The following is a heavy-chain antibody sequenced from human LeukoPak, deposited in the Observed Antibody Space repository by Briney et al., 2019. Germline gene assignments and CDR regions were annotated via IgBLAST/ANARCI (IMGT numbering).Heavy chain of an antibody. V-gene: IGHV3-43*02. CDR3: ARESGKFDY. J-gene: IGHJ4*02. CDR2: ISGDGVST. CDR1: GLPIADFA. Sequence: GGSLRPSCVASGLPIADFAMHWVRQAPGKGLEWVSLISGDGVSTFYADSVKGRFSISRDNSKNSLSLEMNSLRTEDTAMYYCARESGKFDYWGQGTLVAVSS.